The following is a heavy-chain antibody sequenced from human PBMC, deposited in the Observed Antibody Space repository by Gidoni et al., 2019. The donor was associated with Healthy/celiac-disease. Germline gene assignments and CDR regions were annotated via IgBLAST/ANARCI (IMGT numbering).Heavy chain of an antibody. D-gene: IGHD3-16*02. CDR1: GFTFSSYA. CDR3: AKDNDYVWGSYRPSNWFDP. Sequence: EVQLLESGGGLVQPGGSLRLSCSASGFTFSSYAMSWVRQAPGKGLEWVSAISGSGGSTYYADSVKGRFTIYRDNSKNTLYLQMNSLRAEDTAVYYCAKDNDYVWGSYRPSNWFDPWGQGTLVTVSS. J-gene: IGHJ5*02. V-gene: IGHV3-23*01. CDR2: ISGSGGST.